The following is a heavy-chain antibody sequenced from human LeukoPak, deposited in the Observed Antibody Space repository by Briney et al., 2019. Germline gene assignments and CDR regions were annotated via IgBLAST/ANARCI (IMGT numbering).Heavy chain of an antibody. V-gene: IGHV1-2*02. CDR1: GYIFTGYY. D-gene: IGHD4-23*01. J-gene: IGHJ5*02. CDR3: ARGYGGNPTWFDP. CDR2: ISPNSGGT. Sequence: ALVKVSCKASGYIFTGYYIHWVRQAPGQGLQWMGWISPNSGGTAYAQKFQDRVTMARDTSISTAYMELSRLTYDDTAVYYCARGYGGNPTWFDPWGQGTLVTVSS.